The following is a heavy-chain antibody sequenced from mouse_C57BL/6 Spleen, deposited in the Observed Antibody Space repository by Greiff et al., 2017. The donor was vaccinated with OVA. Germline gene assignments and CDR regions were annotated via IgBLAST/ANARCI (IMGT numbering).Heavy chain of an antibody. D-gene: IGHD4-1*01. Sequence: VQLQQPGAELVKPGASVKLSCKASGYTFTSYWMQWVKQRPGQGLEWIGEIDPSDSYTNYNQKFKGKATVTVDTSSSTAYMQLSSLTSEDSAVYYCAREGLGPFAYWGQGTLVTVSA. CDR2: IDPSDSYT. J-gene: IGHJ3*01. V-gene: IGHV1-50*01. CDR1: GYTFTSYW. CDR3: AREGLGPFAY.